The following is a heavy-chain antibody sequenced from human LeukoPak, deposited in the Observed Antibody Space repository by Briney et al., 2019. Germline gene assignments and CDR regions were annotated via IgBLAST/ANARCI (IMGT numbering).Heavy chain of an antibody. J-gene: IGHJ4*02. D-gene: IGHD5-12*01. Sequence: SETLSLTCTASGGSISSTNYYWAWIRQTPGKGLEWIGTIYYSGNTYYNPSLKSRVTISVDTSKNQFALKLDSVTAADTAVYYCASNLSGYNSFDYWGQGTLVTVSS. V-gene: IGHV4-39*01. CDR1: GGSISSTNYY. CDR3: ASNLSGYNSFDY. CDR2: IYYSGNT.